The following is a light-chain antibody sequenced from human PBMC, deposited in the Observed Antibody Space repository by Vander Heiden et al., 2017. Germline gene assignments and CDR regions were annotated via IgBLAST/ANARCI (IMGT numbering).Light chain of an antibody. Sequence: SSVLTQPPSMSVAPGQPARITCGGTNIGSKSVHWYQQKPGQAPVLVVYDDSDRPSGIPERFSGSNSGNTATLTISRVEAGDEADYYCQVWDSSSDHVVFGGGTKLTVL. CDR1: NIGSKS. V-gene: IGLV3-21*02. CDR3: QVWDSSSDHVV. J-gene: IGLJ2*01. CDR2: DDS.